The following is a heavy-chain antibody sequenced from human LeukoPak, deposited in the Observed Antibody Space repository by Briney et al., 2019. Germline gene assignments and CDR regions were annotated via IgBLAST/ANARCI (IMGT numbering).Heavy chain of an antibody. Sequence: ASVKVSCKASGYTFTSYGIRWVRQAPGHGLEWMGWISGNNNNADYAQKFQGRVTMTTDISTSTAYMELSGLRSDDTAVYYCAREILWFGDLLTYFLDVWGQGTTVTVSS. CDR1: GYTFTSYG. D-gene: IGHD3-10*01. J-gene: IGHJ6*02. CDR3: AREILWFGDLLTYFLDV. V-gene: IGHV1-18*01. CDR2: ISGNNNNA.